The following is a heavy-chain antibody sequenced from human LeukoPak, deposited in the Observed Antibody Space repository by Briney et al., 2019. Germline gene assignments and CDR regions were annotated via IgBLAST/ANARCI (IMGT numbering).Heavy chain of an antibody. CDR3: ARAYYYGSGSYAFDV. J-gene: IGHJ3*01. D-gene: IGHD3-10*01. Sequence: SETLSLTCTVSGGSISSYYWSWIRQPPGKGLEWIGYIYYSGSTNYNPSLKSRVTISVDTSKNQFSLKLSSVTAADTAVYYCARAYYYGSGSYAFDVWGQGTMVTVSS. CDR1: GGSISSYY. V-gene: IGHV4-59*01. CDR2: IYYSGST.